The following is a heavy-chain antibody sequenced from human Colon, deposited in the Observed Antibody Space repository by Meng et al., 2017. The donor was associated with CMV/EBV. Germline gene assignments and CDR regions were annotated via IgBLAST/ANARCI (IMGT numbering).Heavy chain of an antibody. V-gene: IGHV3-21*02. CDR1: EFLFSRHS. J-gene: IGHJ4*02. CDR2: NSRSSAYK. CDR3: ARGEVGEETMFDN. Sequence: EGQLVEEGGGMDKRGGSQGLSRGASEFLFSRHSKSWDRQAPGKGVEWGTANSRSSAYKYYLESVKGLFTISKDTTKNSLLLQMNWLSAEDTAVYYCARGEVGEETMFDNWGQGTLVTVSS. D-gene: IGHD3-10*01.